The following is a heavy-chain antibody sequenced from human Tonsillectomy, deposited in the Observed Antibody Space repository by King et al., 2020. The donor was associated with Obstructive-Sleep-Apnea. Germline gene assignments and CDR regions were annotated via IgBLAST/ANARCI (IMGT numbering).Heavy chain of an antibody. CDR3: AKDLCGFGVVIWDFDY. Sequence: EVQLVESGGGLVQPGGSLRLSCAASGFTFSRYDMSGVRQAPGEGLEGVSDISGSGGSTYNADTVKGGFTIYSDHSKNTLYMQMNSLRAEDTAVYYCAKDLCGFGVVIWDFDYWGQGTLVTVSS. D-gene: IGHD3-3*01. CDR1: GFTFSRYD. CDR2: ISGSGGST. J-gene: IGHJ4*02. V-gene: IGHV3-23*04.